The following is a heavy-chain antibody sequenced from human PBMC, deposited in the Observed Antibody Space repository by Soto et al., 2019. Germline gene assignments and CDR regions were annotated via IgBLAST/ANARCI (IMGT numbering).Heavy chain of an antibody. CDR2: ISTSQGNT. J-gene: IGHJ4*02. CDR1: GYTFTTYG. CDR3: ATRSPAFDF. V-gene: IGHV1-18*01. Sequence: QVQLVQSGPEVKKPGASVKVSCKTSGYTFTTYGIAWVRQAPGQGLEWMGWISTSQGNTNYAQKFQGRVTMTTDTSTRTAYMELRSLRSDDTAVYYCATRSPAFDFWGQGTLVTVSS.